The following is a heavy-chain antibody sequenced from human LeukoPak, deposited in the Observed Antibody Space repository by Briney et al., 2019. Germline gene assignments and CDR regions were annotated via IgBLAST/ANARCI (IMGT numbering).Heavy chain of an antibody. CDR1: GFTFSSYD. CDR2: ISRSGGTT. V-gene: IGHV3-23*01. J-gene: IGHJ6*03. Sequence: GGSLRLSCAASGFTFSSYDMTWVRQTPGKGLECVALISRSGGTTYYADSVKGRFTITRDNSKNTLYLQMNSLRAEDTAEYYCAKRGGTESFYYYYYMDVWGKGTTVTVSS. D-gene: IGHD2-15*01. CDR3: AKRGGTESFYYYYYMDV.